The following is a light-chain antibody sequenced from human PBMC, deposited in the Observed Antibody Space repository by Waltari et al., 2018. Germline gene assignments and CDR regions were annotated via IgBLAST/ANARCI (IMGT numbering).Light chain of an antibody. CDR2: MAS. V-gene: IGKV1-5*03. CDR1: SVIGTW. CDR3: QQYSSFST. Sequence: DIQMPHPPSPLFAPVEAGTLTSCRASSVIGTWLAWYQQKPGKAPKLLIYMASSLESGVPSRFSGSGSGTEFTLTISSLQPDDFATYSCQQYSSFSTFGEGTKVDI. J-gene: IGKJ2*01.